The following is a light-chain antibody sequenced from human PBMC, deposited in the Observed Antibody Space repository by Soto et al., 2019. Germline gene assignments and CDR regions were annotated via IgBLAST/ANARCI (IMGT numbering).Light chain of an antibody. Sequence: QSALTQPASVSGAPGQSITISCTGTSSDVGSYKLVSWYQQHPGKAPQLMIYDGSERPSGVSNRFSGSKSGNTASLTISGLQAEDEADYYCSSYAASSTSVVFGGGTQLTVL. CDR1: SSDVGSYKL. CDR3: SSYAASSTSVV. V-gene: IGLV2-23*01. CDR2: DGS. J-gene: IGLJ2*01.